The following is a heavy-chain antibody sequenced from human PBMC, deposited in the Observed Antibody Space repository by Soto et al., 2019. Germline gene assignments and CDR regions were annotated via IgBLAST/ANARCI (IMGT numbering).Heavy chain of an antibody. V-gene: IGHV1-18*01. Sequence: ASVKVSCKASGYTFTSYGISWVRQAPGQGLEWMGWISAYNGNTNYAQKLQGRVTMTTDTSTSTAYMELRSLRSDDTAVYYCAKGHGPAYWYYMDVWDKGTTVTVSS. CDR1: GYTFTSYG. D-gene: IGHD2-8*02. J-gene: IGHJ6*03. CDR3: AKGHGPAYWYYMDV. CDR2: ISAYNGNT.